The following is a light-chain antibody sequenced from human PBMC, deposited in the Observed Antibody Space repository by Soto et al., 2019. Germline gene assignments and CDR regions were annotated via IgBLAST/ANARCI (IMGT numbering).Light chain of an antibody. CDR1: QGISNY. CDR2: TTS. V-gene: IGKV1-39*01. Sequence: DIQMTQSPSSLSASVGDRVTIPCRASQGISNYLNWYQQKPGKAPKLLIHTTSSLQSGVPSRFSGSGTGTDFTLTISSLQPEDFATYYCQQSYSTPQTFGGGTKVEI. CDR3: QQSYSTPQT. J-gene: IGKJ4*01.